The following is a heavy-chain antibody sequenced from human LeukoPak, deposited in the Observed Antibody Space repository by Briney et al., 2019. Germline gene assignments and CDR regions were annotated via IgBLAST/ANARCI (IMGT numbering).Heavy chain of an antibody. D-gene: IGHD2-15*01. CDR2: IIPIFGTA. Sequence: SVKVSCKASGGTFSSYAISWVRQAPGQGLEWMGGIIPIFGTANYAQKFQGRVTITADESTSTAYMELSSLRSEDTAVYYCARGRSMFSVAATTFADWGQGTLVTVS. V-gene: IGHV1-69*13. CDR1: GGTFSSYA. J-gene: IGHJ4*02. CDR3: ARGRSMFSVAATTFAD.